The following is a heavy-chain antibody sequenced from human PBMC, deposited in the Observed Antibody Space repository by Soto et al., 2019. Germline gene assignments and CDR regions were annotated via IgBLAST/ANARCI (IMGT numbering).Heavy chain of an antibody. D-gene: IGHD4-17*01. V-gene: IGHV3-23*01. Sequence: GGSLRLSCAASGFTFSSYAMSWVRQAPGKGLEWVSAISGSGGSTYYADSVKGRFTISRDNSKNTLYLQMNSLRAEDTAVYYCAKDLGPDYGGNSLFDYWGQGTLVTVSS. CDR2: ISGSGGST. CDR1: GFTFSSYA. CDR3: AKDLGPDYGGNSLFDY. J-gene: IGHJ4*02.